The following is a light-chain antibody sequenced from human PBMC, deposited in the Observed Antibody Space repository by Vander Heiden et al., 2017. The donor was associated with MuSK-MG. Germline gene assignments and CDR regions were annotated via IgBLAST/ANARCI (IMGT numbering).Light chain of an antibody. V-gene: IGLV1-44*01. J-gene: IGLJ2*01. Sequence: GQRITISCSVSSSNSGRNTGDWYQQVPGTAPKVLIYSNNQRPSGVPDRFSGSKSGTSASLAISRLQSEDEADYYCAAWDDSLDVGIFGGGTKLTVL. CDR1: SSNSGRNT. CDR2: SNN. CDR3: AAWDDSLDVGI.